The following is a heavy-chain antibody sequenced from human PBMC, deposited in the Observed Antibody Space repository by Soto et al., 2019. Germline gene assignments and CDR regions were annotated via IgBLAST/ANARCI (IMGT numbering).Heavy chain of an antibody. J-gene: IGHJ4*02. CDR1: GYTFTTYW. CDR2: IYPRDSDT. D-gene: IGHD2-8*02. CDR3: VXHVDMTTLVPGVYYFDL. Sequence: GQSLKISCKASGYTFTTYWIGWVRQVPGRGLEWMGMIYPRDSDTRYSPSFQGQVTISVDKSLSTTYLQWSSLKAPDTAMYYCVXHVDMTTLVPGVYYFDLWGQGTLVTVSS. V-gene: IGHV5-51*01.